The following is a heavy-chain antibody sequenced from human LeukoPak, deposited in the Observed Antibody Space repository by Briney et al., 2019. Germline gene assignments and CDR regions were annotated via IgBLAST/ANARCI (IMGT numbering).Heavy chain of an antibody. Sequence: AASVKVSCKASGYTFTGYYMHWVRQAPGQGLEWMGWINPNSGGTNYAQKFQGRVTMTRDTSISTAYMELSRLRSDDTAMYYCARMEYYYDRSGYYNDWGQGTLVTVSS. CDR3: ARMEYYYDRSGYYND. D-gene: IGHD3-22*01. J-gene: IGHJ4*02. CDR1: GYTFTGYY. CDR2: INPNSGGT. V-gene: IGHV1-2*02.